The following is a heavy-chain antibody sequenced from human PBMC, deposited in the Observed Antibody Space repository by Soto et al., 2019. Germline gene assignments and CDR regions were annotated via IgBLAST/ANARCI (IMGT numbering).Heavy chain of an antibody. CDR2: ISSNGGST. J-gene: IGHJ4*02. Sequence: GGSLRLSCAASGFTFSSYAMHWVRQAPGKGLEYVSAISSNGGSTYYANSVKGRFTISRDNSKNTLYLQMGSLRAEDMAVYYCARVISSNDFWRTGFDYWGQGTLVTVSS. D-gene: IGHD3-3*01. CDR3: ARVISSNDFWRTGFDY. V-gene: IGHV3-64*01. CDR1: GFTFSSYA.